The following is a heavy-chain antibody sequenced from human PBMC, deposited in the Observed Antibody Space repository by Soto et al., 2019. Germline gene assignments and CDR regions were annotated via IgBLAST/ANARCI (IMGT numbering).Heavy chain of an antibody. CDR1: GFTFSSYA. D-gene: IGHD2-2*01. CDR3: ARDIGTSSQYYYYGMDV. Sequence: QVQLVESGGGVVQPGRSLRLSCAASGFTFSSYAMHWVRQAPGKGLEWVAVISYDGSNKYYADSVKGRFTISRDNSRNTRYLKRNSLRADDTAVYYCARDIGTSSQYYYYGMDVWGQGTTVTVSS. V-gene: IGHV3-30-3*01. CDR2: ISYDGSNK. J-gene: IGHJ6*02.